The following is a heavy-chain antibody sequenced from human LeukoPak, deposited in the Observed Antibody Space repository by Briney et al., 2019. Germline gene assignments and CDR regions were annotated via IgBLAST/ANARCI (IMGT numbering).Heavy chain of an antibody. CDR1: GYTFTSYD. J-gene: IGHJ4*02. CDR3: AGGAGGQLWLCPDY. V-gene: IGHV1-8*01. D-gene: IGHD5-18*01. CDR2: MNPNSGNT. Sequence: ASVKVSCKASGYTFTSYDINWVRQATGQGLEWMGWMNPNSGNTGYAQKFQGRVTMTRNTSISTAYMELSSLRSEDTAVYYCAGGAGGQLWLCPDYWGQGTLVTVSS.